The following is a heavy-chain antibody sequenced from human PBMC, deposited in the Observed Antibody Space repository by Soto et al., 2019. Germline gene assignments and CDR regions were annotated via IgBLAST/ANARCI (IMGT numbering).Heavy chain of an antibody. CDR1: GFTFSSYG. J-gene: IGHJ4*02. Sequence: GSLRLSCAASGFTFSSYGMHWVRQAPGKGLEWVAFIWHDGGNKFYAESVKGRFTISRDNSKNTLYLQMTSLSAEDTAMYYCARDGDVNTGFGKDYWGQGTLVTVSS. D-gene: IGHD3-16*01. V-gene: IGHV3-33*01. CDR3: ARDGDVNTGFGKDY. CDR2: IWHDGGNK.